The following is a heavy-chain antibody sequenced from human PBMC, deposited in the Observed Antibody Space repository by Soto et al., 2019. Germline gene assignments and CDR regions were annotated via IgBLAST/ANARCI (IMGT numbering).Heavy chain of an antibody. V-gene: IGHV4-31*03. J-gene: IGHJ5*02. CDR3: ARWWSGSRQGFDP. CDR1: GGSISSGDYY. D-gene: IGHD3-3*01. Sequence: QVQLQESGPGLVKPSQTLSLTCTVSGGSISSGDYYWSWIRQHPGKGLEWIGYIYSSGSTYYNPSLKSRVTISVDTSKIQFSLKLSAVTAADTAVYYCARWWSGSRQGFDPWGQGTLVTVSS. CDR2: IYSSGST.